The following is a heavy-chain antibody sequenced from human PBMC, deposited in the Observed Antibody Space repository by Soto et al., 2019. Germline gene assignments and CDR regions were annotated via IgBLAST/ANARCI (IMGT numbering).Heavy chain of an antibody. V-gene: IGHV1-8*01. CDR1: GYTFTSYD. CDR2: MNPNTGNS. Sequence: ASVKVSCRASGYTFTSYDIYWVRQATGQGLEWMGWMNPNTGNSAYAQKFQGRVTVTSDTSINTVHMELSSLRSEDTAVYYCARRAETNGWNGFGADKYYFDFWGQGTLVTVSS. CDR3: ARRAETNGWNGFGADKYYFDF. D-gene: IGHD1-1*01. J-gene: IGHJ4*02.